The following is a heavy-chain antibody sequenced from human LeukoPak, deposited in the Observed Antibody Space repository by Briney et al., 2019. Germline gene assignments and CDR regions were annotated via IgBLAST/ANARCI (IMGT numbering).Heavy chain of an antibody. Sequence: GSLRLSCAASGFTFSSYSMNWVRQAPGKGLEWVSSISSSSSSYIYYADSVKGRFTISRDNAKNSLYLQMNSLRAEDTAVYYCARDLMVRGGFGFDPWGQGTLVTVSS. CDR1: GFTFSSYS. J-gene: IGHJ5*02. CDR2: ISSSSSSYI. D-gene: IGHD3-10*01. CDR3: ARDLMVRGGFGFDP. V-gene: IGHV3-21*01.